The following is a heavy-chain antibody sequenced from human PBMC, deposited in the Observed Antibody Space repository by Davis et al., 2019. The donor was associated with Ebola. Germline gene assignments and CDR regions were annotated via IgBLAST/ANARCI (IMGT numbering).Heavy chain of an antibody. Sequence: GESLKISCKDSGNSFTSHWIGWVRQMPGKGLDWMGIIYTGDSDTRYSPSFRGQVIISADKSMKTAYLQWSGLRASDTAMYYCASLRRTISGMDDAFDIWGQGTMVTVSS. CDR2: IYTGDSDT. CDR3: ASLRRTISGMDDAFDI. J-gene: IGHJ3*02. V-gene: IGHV5-51*01. D-gene: IGHD2-15*01. CDR1: GNSFTSHW.